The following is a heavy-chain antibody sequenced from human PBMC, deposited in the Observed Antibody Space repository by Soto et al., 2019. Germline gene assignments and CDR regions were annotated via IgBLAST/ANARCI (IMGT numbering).Heavy chain of an antibody. Sequence: QITLKESGPTLMKPAQTLTLTCTFSGFSLSTTGVGVGWIRQPPGKALEWLALIYWDDDRRYSPSLKSRLTXTXXXSXXQVVLRMTNMDPVDTATYYCAHRLTSPYYYDGSEYPQVFEIWGQGTMVTVSS. CDR3: AHRLTSPYYYDGSEYPQVFEI. CDR1: GFSLSTTGVG. V-gene: IGHV2-5*02. J-gene: IGHJ3*02. D-gene: IGHD3-22*01. CDR2: IYWDDDR.